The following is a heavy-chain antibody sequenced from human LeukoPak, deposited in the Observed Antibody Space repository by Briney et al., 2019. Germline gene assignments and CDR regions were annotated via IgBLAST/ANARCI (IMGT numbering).Heavy chain of an antibody. CDR2: IYYSGST. Sequence: SETLSLTCTVSGGSISSSSYYWGWIRQPPGKGLEWIGSIYYSGSTYYNPSLKSRVTISADTSKNQFSLKLSSVTAADTAVYYCARAKGAGYNWNDGWDYWGQGTLVTVSS. D-gene: IGHD1-20*01. CDR3: ARAKGAGYNWNDGWDY. CDR1: GGSISSSSYY. V-gene: IGHV4-39*07. J-gene: IGHJ4*02.